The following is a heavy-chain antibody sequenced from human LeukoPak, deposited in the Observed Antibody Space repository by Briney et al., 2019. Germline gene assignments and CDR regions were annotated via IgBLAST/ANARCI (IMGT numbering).Heavy chain of an antibody. Sequence: GGSLRLSCVASGLTFSSYWMHWVRQAPGKGLVWVSRINSDGSSTSYADSVKGRFTISRDNAKNTLYLQMNSLRAEDTAVYYCAREGYYYDSRGYSYYFVYWGQGTLVTVSS. CDR3: AREGYYYDSRGYSYYFVY. V-gene: IGHV3-74*01. J-gene: IGHJ4*02. CDR1: GLTFSSYW. D-gene: IGHD3-22*01. CDR2: INSDGSST.